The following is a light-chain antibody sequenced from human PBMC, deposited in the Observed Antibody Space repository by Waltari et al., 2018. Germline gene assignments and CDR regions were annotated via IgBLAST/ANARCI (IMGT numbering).Light chain of an antibody. Sequence: EIVLTQSPGTLSLSPGDRDTLSCRASQSISKYLAWYQQKPCQAPRLLIDGASSTATGIPNRFSGSGSGTDFSLTISRLDPEDSAVYYCQHYVSLPATFGQGTKVEIE. V-gene: IGKV3-20*01. CDR1: QSISKY. J-gene: IGKJ1*01. CDR3: QHYVSLPAT. CDR2: GAS.